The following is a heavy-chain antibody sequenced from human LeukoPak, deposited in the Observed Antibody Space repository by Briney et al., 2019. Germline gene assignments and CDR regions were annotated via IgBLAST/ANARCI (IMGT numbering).Heavy chain of an antibody. V-gene: IGHV3-33*01. D-gene: IGHD3-22*01. Sequence: GGSLRLSCAASGFTFSSYGMHWVRRAPGKGLEWVAVIWYDGSNKYYADSVKGRFTISRDNSKNTLYLQMNSLRAEDTAVYYCARDGSPDYYDSSGYGGYFDYWGQGTLVTVSS. J-gene: IGHJ4*02. CDR3: ARDGSPDYYDSSGYGGYFDY. CDR1: GFTFSSYG. CDR2: IWYDGSNK.